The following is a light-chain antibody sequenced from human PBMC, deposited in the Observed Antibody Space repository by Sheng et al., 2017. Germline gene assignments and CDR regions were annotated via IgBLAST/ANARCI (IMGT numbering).Light chain of an antibody. CDR3: QQYDHLPPRIT. V-gene: IGKV1-33*01. Sequence: DIQMTQSPSSLSASVGDRVTITCQASQDIRHYLNWYHQKPGKAAKLLIYDASTLETGVPSRFRGSGSGTDFTFTISSLQPEDIGTYYCQQYDHLPPRITFGQGTRLEIK. CDR2: DAS. CDR1: QDIRHY. J-gene: IGKJ5*01.